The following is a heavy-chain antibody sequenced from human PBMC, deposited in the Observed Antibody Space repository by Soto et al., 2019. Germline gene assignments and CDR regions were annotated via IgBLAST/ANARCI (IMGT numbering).Heavy chain of an antibody. D-gene: IGHD2-21*01. J-gene: IGHJ4*02. V-gene: IGHV3-66*01. CDR2: IYSGGST. CDR3: ASTYCGGDCYNPPDY. CDR1: GFTVSSNY. Sequence: GGSLRLSCAASGFTVSSNYMSWVRQAPGKGLEWVSVIYSGGSTYYADSVKGRFTISRDNSKNTLYLQMNSLRAEDTAVYYCASTYCGGDCYNPPDYWGQGTLVTVSS.